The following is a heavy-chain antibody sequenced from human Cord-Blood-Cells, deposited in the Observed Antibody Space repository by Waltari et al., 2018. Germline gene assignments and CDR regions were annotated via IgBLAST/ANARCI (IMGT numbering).Heavy chain of an antibody. J-gene: IGHJ3*02. CDR2: IYSGGST. CDR1: GFTVSSNY. CDR3: ARNSDPRWDAFDI. V-gene: IGHV3-53*01. Sequence: EVQLVESGGGLIQPGGSLRLSCAASGFTVSSNYMSWVRQAPGKGLEWVSVIYSGGSTYYADSVKGRFTISRDNSKNTLYLQMNSLRAEDTAVYYCARNSDPRWDAFDIWGQGTMVTVSS.